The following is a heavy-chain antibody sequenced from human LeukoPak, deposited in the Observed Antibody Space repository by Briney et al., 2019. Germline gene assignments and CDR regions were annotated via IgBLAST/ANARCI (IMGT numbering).Heavy chain of an antibody. CDR3: ASNSHTRILTGYPFDWFDP. D-gene: IGHD3-9*01. V-gene: IGHV1-69*13. CDR1: GGAFSSYA. J-gene: IGHJ5*02. Sequence: ASVKVSCKASGGAFSSYAISWVRQAPGQGLEWMGGIIPIFGTANYAQKFQGRVTITADESTSTAYMELSSLRSEDTAVYYCASNSHTRILTGYPFDWFDPWGQGTLVTVSS. CDR2: IIPIFGTA.